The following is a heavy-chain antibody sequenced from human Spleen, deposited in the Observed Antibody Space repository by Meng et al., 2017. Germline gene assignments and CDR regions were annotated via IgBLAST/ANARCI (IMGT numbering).Heavy chain of an antibody. Sequence: EWQLVESGGGLVRPGGSLRLSCAASGFTLSTYWTHWVRQAPGKGLECVSRMNSDGSTTNYADSVKGRFTISRDNAENTLYLQMNSLRAEDTAVYYCARADSSGHYWGQGTLVTVSS. CDR1: GFTLSTYW. D-gene: IGHD3-22*01. J-gene: IGHJ4*02. CDR3: ARADSSGHY. V-gene: IGHV3-74*01. CDR2: MNSDGSTT.